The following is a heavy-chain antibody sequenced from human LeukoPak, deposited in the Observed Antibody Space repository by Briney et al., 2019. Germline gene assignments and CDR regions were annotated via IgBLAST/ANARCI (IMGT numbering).Heavy chain of an antibody. CDR2: IKQDGSEK. CDR1: GFTFSSYW. J-gene: IGHJ4*02. Sequence: PGGSLRLSCAASGFTFSSYWMSWVRQAPGKGLEWVANIKQDGSEKYYVDSVKGRFTISRDNAKNSLYLQMNSLRAEDTAVYYCAKVGPTFMTTVTTSFDCWGQGTLVTVSS. CDR3: AKVGPTFMTTVTTSFDC. D-gene: IGHD4-17*01. V-gene: IGHV3-7*01.